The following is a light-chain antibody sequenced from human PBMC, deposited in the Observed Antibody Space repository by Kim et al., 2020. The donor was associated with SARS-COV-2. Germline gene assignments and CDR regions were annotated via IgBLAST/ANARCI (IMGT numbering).Light chain of an antibody. CDR3: CHDSGYPIT. CDR2: GAS. CDR1: QNIRNS. Sequence: DIQMTQSPSSLSASVGDRVTITCRASQNIRNSLAWFQQKPGKAPKSLIYGASTLQSGVPSRFSGGGFGTDFTLTISSLQPEDFAIYFCCHDSGYPITFGQGTRLEIK. V-gene: IGKV1-16*01. J-gene: IGKJ5*01.